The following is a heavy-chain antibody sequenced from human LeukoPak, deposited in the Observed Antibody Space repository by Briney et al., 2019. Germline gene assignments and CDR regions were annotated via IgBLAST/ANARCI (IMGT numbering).Heavy chain of an antibody. CDR2: IYYSGST. J-gene: IGHJ4*02. V-gene: IGHV4-39*01. CDR3: ARRWNGYNPIDY. CDR1: GGSISSSSYY. D-gene: IGHD5-24*01. Sequence: PSETLSLTCTVSGGSISSSSYYWGWIRQPPGKGLEWIGSIYYSGSTYYNPSLKSRVTISVDTPKNQFSLKLSSVTAADTAVYYCARRWNGYNPIDYWGQGTLVTVSS.